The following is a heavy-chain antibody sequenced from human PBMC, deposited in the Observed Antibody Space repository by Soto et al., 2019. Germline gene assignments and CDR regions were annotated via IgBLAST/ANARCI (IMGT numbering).Heavy chain of an antibody. V-gene: IGHV4-34*01. D-gene: IGHD3-3*01. CDR1: GGSFSGYY. Sequence: SETLSLTCAVYGGSFSGYYWSWIRQPPGKGLEWIGEINHSGSTNYNPSLKSRVTISVDTSKNQFSLKLSSVTAADTAVYYCARTYYDFWSGSHYWYFELWGRGTLVTVSS. CDR2: INHSGST. J-gene: IGHJ2*01. CDR3: ARTYYDFWSGSHYWYFEL.